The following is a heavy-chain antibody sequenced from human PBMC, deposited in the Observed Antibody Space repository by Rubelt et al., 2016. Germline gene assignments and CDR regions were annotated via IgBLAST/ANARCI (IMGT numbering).Heavy chain of an antibody. Sequence: EVQLVESGGGLIQPGGSLSLSCAASGFTVSSSYMSWVRQPPGKGLEWVSVIYSGASTYYADSLKGRFTISRDNSKNTLFLQMNSLRAVDTAVYYCARVIYFGPGSYFDFWGQGTLVTVSS. J-gene: IGHJ4*02. V-gene: IGHV3-53*01. D-gene: IGHD3-10*01. CDR2: IYSGAST. CDR1: GFTVSSSY. CDR3: ARVIYFGPGSYFDF.